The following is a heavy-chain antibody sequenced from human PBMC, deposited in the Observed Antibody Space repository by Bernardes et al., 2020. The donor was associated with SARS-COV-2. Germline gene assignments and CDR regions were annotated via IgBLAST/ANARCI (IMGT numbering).Heavy chain of an antibody. Sequence: GGSLRLSCAASGFTFSSYSMNWVRQAPGKGLEWVSSISSSSSYIYYADSVKGRFTISRDNAKNSLYLQMNSLRAEDTAVYYCARVAVVPAAIVGWFRELRYYYYYMDVWGKGTTVTVSS. CDR1: GFTFSSYS. J-gene: IGHJ6*03. CDR3: ARVAVVPAAIVGWFRELRYYYYYMDV. V-gene: IGHV3-21*01. D-gene: IGHD2-2*01. CDR2: ISSSSSYI.